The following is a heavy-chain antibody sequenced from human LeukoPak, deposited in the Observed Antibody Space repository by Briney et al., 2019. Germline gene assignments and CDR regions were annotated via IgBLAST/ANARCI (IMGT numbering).Heavy chain of an antibody. CDR3: ARAWAAAGSMDV. D-gene: IGHD6-13*01. CDR2: ISGSGSSI. J-gene: IGHJ6*03. Sequence: PGGTLRLSCAASGFTFSSYGMSWVRQAPGRGLEWVSAISGSGSSIYHADSVKGRFTISRDNAKNSLYLQMNSLRAEDTAIYYCARAWAAAGSMDVWGKGTTVTISS. CDR1: GFTFSSYG. V-gene: IGHV3-21*01.